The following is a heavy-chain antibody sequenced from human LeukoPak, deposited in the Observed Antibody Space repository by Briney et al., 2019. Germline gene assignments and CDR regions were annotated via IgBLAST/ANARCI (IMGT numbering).Heavy chain of an antibody. V-gene: IGHV4-59*01. D-gene: IGHD3-22*01. CDR2: ISYSGST. J-gene: IGHJ3*02. CDR3: ARAYYFDSSGYDDAFDI. CDR1: GGSISNYY. Sequence: PSETLSLTCTIPGGSISNYYWTWIRQPPGKGLDRIGFISYSGSTSYNPSLKSRVTISLDTSKNQSSLKLSSVTAADTAVYYCARAYYFDSSGYDDAFDIWGQGTMVTVSS.